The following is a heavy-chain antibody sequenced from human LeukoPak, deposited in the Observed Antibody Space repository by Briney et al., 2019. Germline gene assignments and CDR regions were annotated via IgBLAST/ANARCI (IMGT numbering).Heavy chain of an antibody. V-gene: IGHV4-34*01. J-gene: IGHJ4*02. Sequence: SEALSLTCAVYGGSFSGYYWSWIRQPPGKGLEWIGEINHSGSTNYNPSLKSRVTISVDTSKNQFSLKLSSVTAADTAVYYCARGRPVWGSYRPFDYWGQGTLVTVSS. CDR2: INHSGST. CDR3: ARGRPVWGSYRPFDY. CDR1: GGSFSGYY. D-gene: IGHD3-16*02.